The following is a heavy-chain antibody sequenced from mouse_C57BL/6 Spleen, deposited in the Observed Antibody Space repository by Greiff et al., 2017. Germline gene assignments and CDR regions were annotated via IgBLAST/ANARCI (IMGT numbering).Heavy chain of an antibody. CDR2: IDPSDSYT. CDR3: ALRNYAMDY. J-gene: IGHJ4*01. V-gene: IGHV1-59*01. CDR1: GYTFTSYW. D-gene: IGHD1-1*01. Sequence: QVQLQQPGAELVRPGTSVKLSCKASGYTFTSYWMHWVKQRPGQGLEWIGVIDPSDSYTNYNQKFKGKATLTVDTSSSTAYMQLSSLTSEDSAVXYCALRNYAMDYWGQGTSVTVSS.